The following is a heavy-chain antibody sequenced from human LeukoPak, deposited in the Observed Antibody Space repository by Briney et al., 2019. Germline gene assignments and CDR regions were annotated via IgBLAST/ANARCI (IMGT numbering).Heavy chain of an antibody. CDR1: GFTFSSYW. V-gene: IGHV3-7*01. D-gene: IGHD2-2*02. CDR3: ARAGYCSSTSCYSYYYYMDV. CDR2: IKQDGSEK. Sequence: GGSLRLSCAASGFTFSSYWMNWVRQAPGKGLEWVANIKQDGSEKYYVDSVKGRFTISRDNAKNSLYLQMNSLRAEDTAVYYCARAGYCSSTSCYSYYYYMDVWGKGTTVTISS. J-gene: IGHJ6*03.